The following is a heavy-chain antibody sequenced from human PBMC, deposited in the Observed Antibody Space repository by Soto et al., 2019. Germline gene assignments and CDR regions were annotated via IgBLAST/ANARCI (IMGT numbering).Heavy chain of an antibody. CDR1: GFTFSSYD. J-gene: IGHJ2*01. V-gene: IGHV3-13*01. Sequence: EVQLVESGGGLVQPGGSLRLSCAASGFTFSSYDMHWVRQATGKGLEWVSAIGTAGDTYYPGSVKGRFTISRENAKNSLYLQMNRLRAGDTAVYYCARDRYYYHSSGYLYWYFDLWGRGPLVTVSS. D-gene: IGHD3-22*01. CDR2: IGTAGDT. CDR3: ARDRYYYHSSGYLYWYFDL.